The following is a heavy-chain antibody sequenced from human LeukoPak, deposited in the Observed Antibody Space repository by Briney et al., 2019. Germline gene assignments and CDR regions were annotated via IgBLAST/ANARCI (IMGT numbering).Heavy chain of an antibody. CDR3: AKGGVTTIQYNWFDP. V-gene: IGHV3-30*02. D-gene: IGHD4-17*01. Sequence: PGGSLRLSCAASGSTFSSYGMHWVRQAPGKGLEWVAFIRYDGSNKYYADSVKGRFTISRDNSKNTLYLQMNSLRAEDTAVYYCAKGGVTTIQYNWFDPWGQGTLVTVSS. CDR1: GSTFSSYG. CDR2: IRYDGSNK. J-gene: IGHJ5*02.